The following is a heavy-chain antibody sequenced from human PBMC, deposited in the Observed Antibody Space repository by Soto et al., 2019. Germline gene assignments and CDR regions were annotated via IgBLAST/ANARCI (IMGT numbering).Heavy chain of an antibody. V-gene: IGHV3-21*01. CDR1: GFTFSRYS. CDR2: ISSSSSYI. Sequence: GGSLRLSCAASGFTFSRYSMNWVRQAPGKGLEWVSSISSSSSYIYYADSVKGRFTISRDNAKNSLYLQMNSLRAEDTAVYYCARDRRDGYNFDYWGQGTLVTVSS. J-gene: IGHJ4*02. CDR3: ARDRRDGYNFDY. D-gene: IGHD5-12*01.